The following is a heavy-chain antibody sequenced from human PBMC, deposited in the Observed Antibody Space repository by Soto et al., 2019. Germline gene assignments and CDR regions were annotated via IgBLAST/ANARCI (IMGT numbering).Heavy chain of an antibody. J-gene: IGHJ4*02. D-gene: IGHD2-15*01. CDR1: GFSLSTSGVG. CDR3: AHRPSYCSGGSCYSGFDY. Sequence: SGPTLVNPTQTLTLTCTFSGFSLSTSGVGVGWIRQPPGKALEWLALIYWDDDKRYSPSLKSRLTITKDTSKNQVVLTMTNMDPVDAATYYCAHRPSYCSGGSCYSGFDYWGQGTLVTVSS. CDR2: IYWDDDK. V-gene: IGHV2-5*02.